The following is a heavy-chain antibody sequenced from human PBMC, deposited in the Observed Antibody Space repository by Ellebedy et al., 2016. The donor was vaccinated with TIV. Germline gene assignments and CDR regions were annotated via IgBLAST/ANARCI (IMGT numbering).Heavy chain of an antibody. D-gene: IGHD5-24*01. CDR3: ATDRAPDGRNWYFDL. V-gene: IGHV4-39*07. CDR1: GGSISSSTYY. Sequence: MPSETLSLTCTVSGGSISSSTYYWGWMRQPPGKGLEWIGNFYYGGNTYYNPSLKSRVIISVDTSKNQFSLKLSSVTAADTAVYYCATDRAPDGRNWYFDLWGRGTLVTVSS. J-gene: IGHJ2*01. CDR2: FYYGGNT.